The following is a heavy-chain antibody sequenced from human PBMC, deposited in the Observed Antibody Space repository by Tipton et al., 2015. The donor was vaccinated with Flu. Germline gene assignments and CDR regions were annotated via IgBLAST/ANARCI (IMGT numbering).Heavy chain of an antibody. CDR2: TYYRSKWYS. D-gene: IGHD6-19*01. Sequence: GLVKPSQTLSLTCAISGDSVSSNRAAWNWIRQSPSRGLEWLGRTYYRSKWYSDYALSVKSRITINPDTSKNQFSLQLNSVTPEDTAVYYCARDGIAVAGTSFVAFDIWGQETMVTVSS. V-gene: IGHV6-1*01. CDR3: ARDGIAVAGTSFVAFDI. J-gene: IGHJ3*02. CDR1: GDSVSSNRAA.